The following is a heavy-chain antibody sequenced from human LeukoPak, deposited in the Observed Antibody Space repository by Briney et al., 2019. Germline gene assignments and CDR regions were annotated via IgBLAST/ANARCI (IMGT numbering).Heavy chain of an antibody. J-gene: IGHJ4*02. CDR3: EPNYDILTGYPSETN. Sequence: GGSLRLSCAASGFTFSSYSMNWVRQAPGKGLEWVSSISSSYIYYADSVKGRFTISRDNAKNSLYLQMNSLRAEDTAVYYCEPNYDILTGYPSETNWGQGTLVTVSS. D-gene: IGHD3-9*01. CDR2: ISSSYI. CDR1: GFTFSSYS. V-gene: IGHV3-21*01.